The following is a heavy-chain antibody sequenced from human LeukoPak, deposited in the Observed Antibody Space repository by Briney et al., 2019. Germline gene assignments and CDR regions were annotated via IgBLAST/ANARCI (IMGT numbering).Heavy chain of an antibody. CDR1: GGSISFYY. CDR2: VYTSGST. J-gene: IGHJ4*02. CDR3: ARISGGYSYGPFDY. Sequence: SETLSLTCTVSGGSISFYYWSWIRQPAGKGLEWIGRVYTSGSTNYNPSLKSRVTMSVDTSKNQISLKLSSVTAADTAVYYCARISGGYSYGPFDYWGQGTLATVSS. V-gene: IGHV4-4*07. D-gene: IGHD5-18*01.